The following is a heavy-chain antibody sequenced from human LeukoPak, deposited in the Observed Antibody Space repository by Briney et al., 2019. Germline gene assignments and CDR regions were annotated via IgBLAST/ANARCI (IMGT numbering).Heavy chain of an antibody. CDR2: INPSGGST. CDR1: GYTFTSYY. CDR3: ARRAPSSGYYGNFDY. Sequence: ASVKVSCKASGYTFTSYYMHWVRQAPGQGLEWMGIINPSGGSTSYAQKFQGRVTMTRDTSTSTVYMELSSLRSEDTAVYYCARRAPSSGYYGNFDYWGQGTLVTVSS. D-gene: IGHD3-22*01. V-gene: IGHV1-46*01. J-gene: IGHJ4*02.